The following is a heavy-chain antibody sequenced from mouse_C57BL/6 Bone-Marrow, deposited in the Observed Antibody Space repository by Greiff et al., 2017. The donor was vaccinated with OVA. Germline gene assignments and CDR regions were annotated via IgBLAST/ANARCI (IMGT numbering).Heavy chain of an antibody. CDR3: TRRYYSNPWFAY. D-gene: IGHD2-5*01. CDR2: IDPETGGT. CDR1: GYTFTDYE. J-gene: IGHJ3*01. Sequence: QVQLKESGAELVRPGASVTLSCKASGYTFTDYEMHWVKQTPVPGLEWIGAIDPETGGTAYNQKFKGKAILTADKYSSTAYMELRSLTSEDSAVYYWTRRYYSNPWFAYWGQGTLVTVSA. V-gene: IGHV1-15*01.